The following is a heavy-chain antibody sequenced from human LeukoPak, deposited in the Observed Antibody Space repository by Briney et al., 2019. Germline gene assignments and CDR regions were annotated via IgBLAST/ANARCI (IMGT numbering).Heavy chain of an antibody. CDR3: AKNPDYDILTNNWSDP. Sequence: HPGGSLRLSCAASGFTVSSNYMSWVRQAPGKGLEWVSIIYSGGSTYYADSVKGRFTISRDNSKNTLYLQMNSLRAEDTAVYYCAKNPDYDILTNNWSDPWGQGTLVTVSS. CDR2: IYSGGST. J-gene: IGHJ5*02. CDR1: GFTVSSNY. D-gene: IGHD3-9*01. V-gene: IGHV3-53*01.